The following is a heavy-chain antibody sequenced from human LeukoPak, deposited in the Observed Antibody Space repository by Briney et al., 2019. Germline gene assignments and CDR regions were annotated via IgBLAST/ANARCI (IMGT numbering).Heavy chain of an antibody. J-gene: IGHJ4*02. CDR2: IYYDGSNI. V-gene: IGHV3-33*01. CDR1: EFTFTTYG. Sequence: GGSLRLSCAASEFTFTTYGMHWVRQAPGKGLEWVAFIYYDGSNIYYADYVKGRFTISRDISKNALYLQMDSLRAEDTAIYYCARDWKTNSFDYWGQGTLVTVSS. D-gene: IGHD1-1*01. CDR3: ARDWKTNSFDY.